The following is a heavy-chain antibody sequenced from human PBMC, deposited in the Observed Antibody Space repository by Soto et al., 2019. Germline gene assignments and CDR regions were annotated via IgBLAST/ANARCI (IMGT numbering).Heavy chain of an antibody. CDR3: ARIQEKGSGYFDY. D-gene: IGHD6-19*01. V-gene: IGHV6-1*01. CDR1: GDSVSSNSAA. J-gene: IGHJ4*02. Sequence: SQTLSLTCSISGDSVSSNSAAWNWIRQSPSRGLEWLGRTYYRSKWYNDYAVSVKSRITINPDTSKNQFSLQLNSVTPEDTAVHYGARIQEKGSGYFDYWGQGTLVTVSS. CDR2: TYYRSKWYN.